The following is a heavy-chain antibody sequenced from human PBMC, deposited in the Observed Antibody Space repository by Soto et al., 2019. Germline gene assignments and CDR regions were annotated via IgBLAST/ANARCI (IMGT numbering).Heavy chain of an antibody. Sequence: GASVKVSCKASGGTFSSYAISWVRQAPGQGLEWMGGIIPIFGTANYAQKFQGRVTITADKSTSTAYMELSSLRSEDTAVYYCARDPPAGGWYKDGMDVWGQGTTVTVSS. CDR3: ARDPPAGGWYKDGMDV. D-gene: IGHD6-19*01. CDR1: GGTFSSYA. CDR2: IIPIFGTA. J-gene: IGHJ6*02. V-gene: IGHV1-69*06.